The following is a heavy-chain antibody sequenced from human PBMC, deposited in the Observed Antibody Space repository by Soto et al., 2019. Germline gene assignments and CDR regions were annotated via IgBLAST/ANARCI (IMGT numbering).Heavy chain of an antibody. V-gene: IGHV3-23*01. CDR1: ECTFSIYA. D-gene: IGHD2-2*01. Sequence: PGGSLRLSCATSECTFSIYAMNWVRQAPGKGLEWVSTITGSGISTYYADSVKGRFTISRDNSKNTLYLQMNSLRAEDTAVYYCANADCSSSSCSGFYGMDVWGQGTTVTVSS. CDR3: ANADCSSSSCSGFYGMDV. J-gene: IGHJ6*02. CDR2: ITGSGIST.